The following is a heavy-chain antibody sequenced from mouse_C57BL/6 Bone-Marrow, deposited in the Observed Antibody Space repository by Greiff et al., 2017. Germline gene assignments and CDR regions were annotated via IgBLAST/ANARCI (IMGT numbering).Heavy chain of an antibody. CDR2: INPSNGGT. CDR3: ARGRLRRRTYLYY. V-gene: IGHV1-53*01. D-gene: IGHD2-4*01. Sequence: QVQLQQPGPELVKPGASVKLSCKASGYTFTSYWMHWVKQRPGQGLEWIGNINPSNGGTNYNEKFKSKATLTVDKSSSTAYMQLSSLTSEDSAVYDGARGRLRRRTYLYYWGQGTTLTVSS. J-gene: IGHJ2*01. CDR1: GYTFTSYW.